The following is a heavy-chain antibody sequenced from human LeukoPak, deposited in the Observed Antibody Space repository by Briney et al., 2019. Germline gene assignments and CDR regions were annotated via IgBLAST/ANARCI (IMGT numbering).Heavy chain of an antibody. J-gene: IGHJ4*02. CDR3: AKDKNWNVCDY. D-gene: IGHD1-1*01. CDR2: INQDGSVK. Sequence: GGSLRRSCAVSGFTFSSYWMIWFRQAPGKGLEWVAHINQDGSVKNYVDSVKGRFTISRDNANNFLYLQMNSLRAEDTAVYYCAKDKNWNVCDYWGRGTLVTVSS. V-gene: IGHV3-7*01. CDR1: GFTFSSYW.